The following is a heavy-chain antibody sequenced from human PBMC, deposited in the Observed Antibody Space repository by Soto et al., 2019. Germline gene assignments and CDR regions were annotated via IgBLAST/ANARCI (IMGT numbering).Heavy chain of an antibody. CDR2: ISAHNGGT. CDR1: GYNFANYG. D-gene: IGHD3-3*01. V-gene: IGHV1-18*01. Sequence: QVQLVQSEAEVKKPGASLKVSCRASGYNFANYGISWVRKAPGQGLEWMGWISAHNGGTKYARKVQGRVTMTADTPTSTAYMEMWSLRSDDTAVYYCARDAAYNDFWGGVMELYSYNMDVWGQGTTVTV. CDR3: ARDAAYNDFWGGVMELYSYNMDV. J-gene: IGHJ6*02.